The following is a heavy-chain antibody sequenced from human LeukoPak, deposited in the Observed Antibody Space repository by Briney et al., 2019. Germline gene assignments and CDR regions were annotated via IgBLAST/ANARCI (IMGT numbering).Heavy chain of an antibody. CDR3: ARDSTNTRTFDP. CDR1: GYTFTGYY. J-gene: IGHJ5*02. D-gene: IGHD1-1*01. Sequence: ASVKVSCKASGYTFTGYYMHWVRQAPGQGLEWMGWINPNSGGTNYAQKFQGRVTMTRDTSISTAYMELSRLRSDDTAVYYCARDSTNTRTFDPWGQGTLVTVSS. CDR2: INPNSGGT. V-gene: IGHV1-2*02.